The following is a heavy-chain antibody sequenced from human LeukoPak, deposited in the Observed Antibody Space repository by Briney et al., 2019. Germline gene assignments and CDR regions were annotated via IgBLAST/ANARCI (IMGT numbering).Heavy chain of an antibody. CDR1: GASISSSSYY. V-gene: IGHV4-39*07. D-gene: IGHD1-14*01. CDR3: ARDGRCPPEPLPRYFYY. CDR2: IYYSGST. J-gene: IGHJ4*02. Sequence: SETLSLTCTVSGASISSSSYYWGWIRQPPGKGLEWIGNIYYSGSTYYNPSLKSRVTISIDTSKNQFSLKLSSVTAADTAVYYCARDGRCPPEPLPRYFYYWGQGTLVTVSS.